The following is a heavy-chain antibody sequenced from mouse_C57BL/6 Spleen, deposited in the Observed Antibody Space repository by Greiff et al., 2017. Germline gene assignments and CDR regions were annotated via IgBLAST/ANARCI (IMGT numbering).Heavy chain of an antibody. CDR3: ARQGYYGSNWYFDV. CDR1: EYEFPSHD. D-gene: IGHD1-1*01. CDR2: INSDGGST. V-gene: IGHV5-2*01. Sequence: EVKLVESGGGLVQPGESLKLSCESNEYEFPSHDMSWVRKTPEKRLELVAAINSDGGSTYYPDTMERRFIISRDNTKKTLYLQMSSLRSEDTALYYGARQGYYGSNWYFDVWGTGTTVTVSS. J-gene: IGHJ1*03.